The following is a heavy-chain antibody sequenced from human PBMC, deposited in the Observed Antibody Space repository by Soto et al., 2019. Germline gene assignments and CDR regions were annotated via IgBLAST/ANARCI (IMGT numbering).Heavy chain of an antibody. CDR3: AREEGPTHCTNGVFPFDY. J-gene: IGHJ4*02. D-gene: IGHD2-8*01. CDR1: GYTFTSYY. CDR2: INPSGGST. Sequence: ASVKVSCKASGYTFTSYYMHWVRQAPGQGLEWMGIINPSGGSTSYAQKFQGRVTMTRDTSTSTVYMELSSLRSEDTAVYYCAREEGPTHCTNGVFPFDYWGQGTLVTVSS. V-gene: IGHV1-46*01.